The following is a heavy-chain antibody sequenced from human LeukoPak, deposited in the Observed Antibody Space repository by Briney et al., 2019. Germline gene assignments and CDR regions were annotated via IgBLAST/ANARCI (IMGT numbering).Heavy chain of an antibody. J-gene: IGHJ4*02. CDR3: ARGLRSFDY. Sequence: GASVKVSCKASGGTFSSYAISWVRQAPGQGLEWMGGIIPIFGTANYAQKFQGRVTITADKSTSTAYMELRSPRSDDTAVYYCARGLRSFDYWGQGTLVTVSS. CDR1: GGTFSSYA. D-gene: IGHD3-3*01. CDR2: IIPIFGTA. V-gene: IGHV1-69*06.